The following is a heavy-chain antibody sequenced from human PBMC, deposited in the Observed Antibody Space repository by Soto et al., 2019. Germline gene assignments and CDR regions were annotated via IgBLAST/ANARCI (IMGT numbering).Heavy chain of an antibody. V-gene: IGHV1-69*13. D-gene: IGHD6-13*01. CDR3: ASNSHSSSYLGIHV. J-gene: IGHJ6*02. Sequence: ASVKVSCKASGGTFSSYAISWVRQAPGQGLEWMGGIIPIFCTANYAQKFQGRVTITADESTSTDYMELSSLRSEDTAGYYWASNSHSSSYLGIHVCGQGTTGTVS. CDR1: GGTFSSYA. CDR2: IIPIFCTA.